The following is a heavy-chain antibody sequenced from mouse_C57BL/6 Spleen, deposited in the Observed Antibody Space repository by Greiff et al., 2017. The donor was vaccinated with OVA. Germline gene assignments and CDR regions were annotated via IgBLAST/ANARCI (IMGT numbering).Heavy chain of an antibody. CDR3: ARKVTYYFDY. Sequence: QVQLQQSGAELVKPGASVKMSCKASGYTFTSYWITWVKQRPGQGLEWIGDIYPSSGSTNYNEKFKSKATLTVDTSSSTAYMQLSSLTSEDSAVYYCARKVTYYFDYWGQGTTLTVSS. D-gene: IGHD2-3*01. J-gene: IGHJ2*01. V-gene: IGHV1-55*01. CDR1: GYTFTSYW. CDR2: IYPSSGST.